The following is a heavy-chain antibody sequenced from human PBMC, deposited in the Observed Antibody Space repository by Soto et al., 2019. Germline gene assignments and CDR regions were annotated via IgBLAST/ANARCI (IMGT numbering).Heavy chain of an antibody. CDR1: GGSFSAYL. D-gene: IGHD6-6*01. V-gene: IGHV4-34*01. CDR3: ARARNLHLMDA. Sequence: QVQLQQWGAGLLKPSETLSLTCAVYGGSFSAYLWTWIRQPPGKGLEGIGEINHTGVTNYNPSLKSRDTMSVDTSKNQFSLNLNSVTAADTGVYYCARARNLHLMDAWGQGTTVTVSS. CDR2: INHTGVT. J-gene: IGHJ6*02.